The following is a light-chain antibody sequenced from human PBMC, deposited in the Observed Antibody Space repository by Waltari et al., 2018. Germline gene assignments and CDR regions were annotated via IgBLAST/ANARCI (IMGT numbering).Light chain of an antibody. J-gene: IGKJ4*01. Sequence: EIVLXQSPATLSLSPGERAILXCRASQSVSSYLAWYQQKPGQAPRLLIYDASNRATGIPARFSGSGSGXDFTLTISSLEPEDFAVYYCQQRSNWPSLTFGXXTKVEIK. CDR2: DAS. V-gene: IGKV3-11*01. CDR3: QQRSNWPSLT. CDR1: QSVSSY.